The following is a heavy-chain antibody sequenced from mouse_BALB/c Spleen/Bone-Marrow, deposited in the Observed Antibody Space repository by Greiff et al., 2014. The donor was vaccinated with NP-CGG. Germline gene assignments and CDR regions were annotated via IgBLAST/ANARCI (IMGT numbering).Heavy chain of an antibody. CDR2: SRNKANGYTT. CDR1: GFTFTDYY. J-gene: IGHJ1*01. CDR3: ARDINYDIYWYFDV. V-gene: IGHV7-3*02. Sequence: EVKVEESGGGLAQPGGSLRLSCATSGFTFTDYYMSWVRQPPGKALEWLGFSRNKANGYTTEYIASVKGRFTISRDNSQSILYLQMNTLRAEDSATYYCARDINYDIYWYFDVWGAGTTVTVSS. D-gene: IGHD2-4*01.